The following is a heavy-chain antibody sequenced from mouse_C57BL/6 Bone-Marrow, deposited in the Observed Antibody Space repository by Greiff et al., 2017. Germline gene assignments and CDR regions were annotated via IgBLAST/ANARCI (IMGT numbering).Heavy chain of an antibody. CDR1: GYAFTNYL. D-gene: IGHD4-1*01. Sequence: VQLVESGAELVRPGTSVKVSCKASGYAFTNYLIEWVKQRPGQGLEWIGVINPGSGGTNYNEKFKGKATLTADKSSSTAYMQLSSLTSEDSAVYFCARLSWDYFDVWGTGTTVTVSS. J-gene: IGHJ1*03. CDR2: INPGSGGT. CDR3: ARLSWDYFDV. V-gene: IGHV1-54*01.